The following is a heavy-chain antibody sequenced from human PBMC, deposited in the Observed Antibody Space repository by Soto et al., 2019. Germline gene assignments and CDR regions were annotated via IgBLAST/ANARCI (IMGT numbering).Heavy chain of an antibody. CDR2: IIPIFGTA. Sequence: GASVKVSCKVSGGTFSSYAISWVRQAPGQGLEWMGGIIPIFGTANYAQKFQGRVTITADESTSTAYMELSSLRSEDTAVYYCARESRYCSGGSCYFLPGIDYWGQGTLVTVSS. CDR1: GGTFSSYA. CDR3: ARESRYCSGGSCYFLPGIDY. J-gene: IGHJ4*02. V-gene: IGHV1-69*13. D-gene: IGHD2-15*01.